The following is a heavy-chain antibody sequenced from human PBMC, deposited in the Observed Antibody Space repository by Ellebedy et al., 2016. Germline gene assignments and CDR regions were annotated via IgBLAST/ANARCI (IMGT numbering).Heavy chain of an antibody. CDR2: FDPEDGET. Sequence: ASVKVSCXVSGYTLTELSIHWVRQAPGKGLEWMGGFDPEDGETIYAQKFQGRVTMTEDTSTDTAYMELSSLRSEDTAVYYCATTWGVVTDDAFDIWGQGTMVTVSS. D-gene: IGHD4-23*01. CDR1: GYTLTELS. J-gene: IGHJ3*02. CDR3: ATTWGVVTDDAFDI. V-gene: IGHV1-24*01.